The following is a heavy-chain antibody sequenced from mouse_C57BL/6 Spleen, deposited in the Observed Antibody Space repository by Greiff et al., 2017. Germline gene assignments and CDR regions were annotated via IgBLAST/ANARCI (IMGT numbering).Heavy chain of an antibody. CDR2: IRNKANGYTT. D-gene: IGHD2-10*01. CDR3: ARDRVRSYYGNYYAMDY. Sequence: EVQVVESGGGLVQPGGSLSLSCAASGFTFTDYYMSWVRQPPGKALEWLGFIRNKANGYTTAYSASVKGRFTISRDNSQSILYLQMNALRAEDSTTNYCARDRVRSYYGNYYAMDYWGQGTSVTVSS. V-gene: IGHV7-3*01. CDR1: GFTFTDYY. J-gene: IGHJ4*01.